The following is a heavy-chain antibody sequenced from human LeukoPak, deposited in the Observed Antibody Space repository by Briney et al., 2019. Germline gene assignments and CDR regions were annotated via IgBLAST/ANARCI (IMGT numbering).Heavy chain of an antibody. D-gene: IGHD2/OR15-2a*01. Sequence: PGGSLRLSCAASGSYWMHWVRQAPGKGLVWVSHINSDGSWTSYADPVKGRFTISKDNAKNTVYLQMNNLRAEDTAVYYCVSLYETYWGRGTLVTVSS. CDR1: GSYW. CDR3: VSLYETY. CDR2: INSDGSWT. V-gene: IGHV3-74*01. J-gene: IGHJ4*02.